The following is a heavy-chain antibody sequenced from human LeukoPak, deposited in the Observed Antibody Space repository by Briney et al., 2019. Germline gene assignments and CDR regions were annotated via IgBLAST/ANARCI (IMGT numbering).Heavy chain of an antibody. CDR1: GYSFTSYW. J-gene: IGHJ4*02. CDR2: IYPGDSDT. CDR3: ARGVGGYSSPEGIDY. Sequence: GESLKISCKGSGYSFTSYWIGWVRPMPGKGLEWMGIIYPGDSDTRYSPSFQGQVTISADKSISTAYLQWSSLRASDTAMYYCARGVGGYSSPEGIDYWGQGTLVTVSS. D-gene: IGHD1-26*01. V-gene: IGHV5-51*01.